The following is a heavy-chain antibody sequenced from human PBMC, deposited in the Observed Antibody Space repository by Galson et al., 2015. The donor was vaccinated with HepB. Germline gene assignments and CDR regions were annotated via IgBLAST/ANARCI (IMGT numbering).Heavy chain of an antibody. CDR3: ARGMYYDLWSGPPPYYYYYYMDV. D-gene: IGHD3-3*01. J-gene: IGHJ6*03. V-gene: IGHV1-8*01. Sequence: SVKVSCKASGYTFTSYDINWVRRATGQGLEWMGWMNPNSGNTGYAQKFQDRVTMTRSTSISTAYMELSSLRSEDTAVYYCARGMYYDLWSGPPPYYYYYYMDVWGKGTTVTVSS. CDR2: MNPNSGNT. CDR1: GYTFTSYD.